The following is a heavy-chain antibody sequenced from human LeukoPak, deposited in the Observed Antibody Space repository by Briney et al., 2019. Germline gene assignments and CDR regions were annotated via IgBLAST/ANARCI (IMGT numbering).Heavy chain of an antibody. CDR3: ARDPEGFCSGGSCDDAFDI. J-gene: IGHJ3*02. D-gene: IGHD2-15*01. CDR2: ISSSSSYI. CDR1: GFTFSSYS. Sequence: GGSLRLSCAASGFTFSSYSMNWVRQAPGKGLEWVSSISSSSSYIYYADSVKGRFTISRDNAKNSLYLQMNSLRAEDTAVYYCARDPEGFCSGGSCDDAFDIWGQGTMVTVSS. V-gene: IGHV3-21*01.